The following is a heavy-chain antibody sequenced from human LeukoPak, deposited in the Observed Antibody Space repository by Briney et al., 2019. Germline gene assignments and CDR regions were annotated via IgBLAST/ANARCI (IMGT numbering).Heavy chain of an antibody. CDR2: ISSSSSYI. Sequence: GGSLRLSCAASGFTFSSYSMNWVRQAPGKGLEWVSSISSSSSYIYYADSVKGRFTISRDNAKNSLYLKMNSLRAEDTAVYYCARDEIPDIVVVPAAPGDYWGQGTLVTVSS. CDR3: ARDEIPDIVVVPAAPGDY. V-gene: IGHV3-21*01. J-gene: IGHJ4*02. D-gene: IGHD2-2*01. CDR1: GFTFSSYS.